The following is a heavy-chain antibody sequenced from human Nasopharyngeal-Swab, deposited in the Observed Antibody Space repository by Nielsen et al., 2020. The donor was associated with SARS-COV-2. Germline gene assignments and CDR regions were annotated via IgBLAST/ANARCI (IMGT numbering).Heavy chain of an antibody. CDR2: IYPGDSDA. CDR3: ARLPEGATTFFDY. J-gene: IGHJ4*02. Sequence: QVSCKGSGYSFTSYWIGWVRQMPGKGLEWMGIIYPGDSDARYSPSFQGQVTISADKSISTAYLQWSSLKASDTAMYYCARLPEGATTFFDYWGQGTLVTVSS. CDR1: GYSFTSYW. D-gene: IGHD1-26*01. V-gene: IGHV5-51*01.